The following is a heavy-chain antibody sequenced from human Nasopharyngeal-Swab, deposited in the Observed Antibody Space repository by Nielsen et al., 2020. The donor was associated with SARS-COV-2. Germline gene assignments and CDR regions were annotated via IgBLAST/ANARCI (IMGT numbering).Heavy chain of an antibody. D-gene: IGHD3-22*01. CDR3: TGREIVVVTTGAFDI. CDR1: GFTFGGYA. J-gene: IGHJ3*02. Sequence: GESLKISCTASGFTFGGYAMSWVRQAPGKGLEWVGFIRSKAYGGTTEYAASVKGRFTISRDDSKSIAYLQMNSLKTEDTAVYYCTGREIVVVTTGAFDIWGQGTMVTVSS. CDR2: IRSKAYGGTT. V-gene: IGHV3-49*04.